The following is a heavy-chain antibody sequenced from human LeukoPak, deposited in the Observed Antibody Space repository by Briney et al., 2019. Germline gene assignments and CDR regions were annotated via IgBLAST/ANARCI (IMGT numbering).Heavy chain of an antibody. CDR2: INPSGGST. CDR3: ARDPLSITMVRGVIQPNDAFDI. Sequence: ASVKVSCKASGYTFTSYYMHWVRQAPGQGLEWMGIINPSGGSTSYAQKFQGRVTMTRDTSTSTVYMELSSLRSEDTVVYYCARDPLSITMVRGVIQPNDAFDIWGQGTMVTVSS. J-gene: IGHJ3*02. V-gene: IGHV1-46*01. CDR1: GYTFTSYY. D-gene: IGHD3-10*01.